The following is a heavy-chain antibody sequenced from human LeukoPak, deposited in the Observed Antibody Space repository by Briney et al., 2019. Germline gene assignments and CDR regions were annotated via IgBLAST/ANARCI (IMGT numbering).Heavy chain of an antibody. CDR3: AKDQVYGSGSYPYYFDY. CDR1: GFTFSSYA. V-gene: IGHV3-23*01. D-gene: IGHD3-10*01. J-gene: IGHJ4*02. Sequence: GGSLRLSCAASGFTFSSYAMSWVRQAPGKGLEWVSAISGSGGSTYYADSVKGRFTISRDNSKNTLYLQMNSLRAEDTAVYYCAKDQVYGSGSYPYYFDYWGQGTLVTVSS. CDR2: ISGSGGST.